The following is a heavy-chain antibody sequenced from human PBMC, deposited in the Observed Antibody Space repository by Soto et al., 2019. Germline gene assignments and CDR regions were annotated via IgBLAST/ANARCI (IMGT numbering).Heavy chain of an antibody. Sequence: GGSLRLSCAASGFTFSGSAMHWVRQASGKGLEWVGRIRSKANSYATAYAASVKGRFTISRDDSKNTAYLQMNSLKTEDTAVYYCTRPPYLGYSYGQEGDYWGQGTLVTVSS. CDR2: IRSKANSYAT. V-gene: IGHV3-73*01. D-gene: IGHD5-18*01. J-gene: IGHJ4*02. CDR3: TRPPYLGYSYGQEGDY. CDR1: GFTFSGSA.